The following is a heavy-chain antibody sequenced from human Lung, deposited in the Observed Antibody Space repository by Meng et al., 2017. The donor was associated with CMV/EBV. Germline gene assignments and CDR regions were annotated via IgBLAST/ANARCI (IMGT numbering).Heavy chain of an antibody. Sequence: XVSXXGSGYSFTSYWIGWVRQMPGKGLEWMGIIYPGDSDTRYSPSFQGQVTISADKSISTAYLQWSSLKASDTAMYYCARHGGSTIYYYYGMAVWGQGTXVTVAS. CDR3: ARHGGSTIYYYYGMAV. CDR1: GYSFTSYW. J-gene: IGHJ6*02. CDR2: IYPGDSDT. V-gene: IGHV5-51*01. D-gene: IGHD2-15*01.